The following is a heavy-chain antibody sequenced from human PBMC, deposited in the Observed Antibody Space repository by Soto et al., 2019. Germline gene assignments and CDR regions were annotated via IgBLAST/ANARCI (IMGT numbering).Heavy chain of an antibody. CDR1: WFTLSNDY. J-gene: IGHJ6*02. V-gene: IGHV3-66*01. CDR2: IYGGGSK. Sequence: PGGSLRLSCAASWFTLSNDYISRVPPAPGKGLECVSVIYGGGSKYYADSVKGRFTISRDNSKNPLYLKMNSLRAEATAVYYCARDRIPTGMDVWGQGTTVTVSS. CDR3: ARDRIPTGMDV.